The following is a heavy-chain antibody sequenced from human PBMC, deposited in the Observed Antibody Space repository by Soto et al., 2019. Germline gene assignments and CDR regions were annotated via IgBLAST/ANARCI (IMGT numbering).Heavy chain of an antibody. CDR1: GFTFSTFS. J-gene: IGHJ4*02. Sequence: VQLVESGGGSVQPGGSLRLSCAASGFTFSTFSMNWVRQAQGRGLEWISYISGGGRPISYSDSVKGRVTISRDNAKNSLYLQMDSLTDEDTAVYYCARDLGWAFDSWGQGTLVTVSS. CDR2: ISGGGRPI. V-gene: IGHV3-48*02. D-gene: IGHD6-19*01. CDR3: ARDLGWAFDS.